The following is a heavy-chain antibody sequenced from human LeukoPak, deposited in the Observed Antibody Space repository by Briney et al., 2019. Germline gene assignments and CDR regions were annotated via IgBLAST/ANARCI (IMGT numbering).Heavy chain of an antibody. Sequence: SQTLSLTCAISEDSVSSNSVAWNWIRQSPSRGLEWLGRTYYRSKWYTDYAISVKSRITINPDTSKNQFSLQLNSVTPEDTAVYYCARGASGSYCGLSYYYFDYWGQGTLVTVSS. CDR1: EDSVSSNSVA. CDR2: TYYRSKWYT. D-gene: IGHD1-26*01. CDR3: ARGASGSYCGLSYYYFDY. J-gene: IGHJ4*02. V-gene: IGHV6-1*01.